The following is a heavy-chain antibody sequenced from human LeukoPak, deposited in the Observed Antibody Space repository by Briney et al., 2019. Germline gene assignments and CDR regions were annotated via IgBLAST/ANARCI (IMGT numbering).Heavy chain of an antibody. V-gene: IGHV3-23*01. CDR3: AKVLRSYGDYGDFDY. CDR2: ISGSGGST. CDR1: GFTFSSYA. J-gene: IGHJ4*02. D-gene: IGHD4-17*01. Sequence: GGSLRLSCAASGFTFSSYAMSWVRQAPGKGLEWVSAISGSGGSTYYADSVKGRFTISRDNSKNTLYLQMNSLRAEDTAVYYCAKVLRSYGDYGDFDYWGQGTLVTVSS.